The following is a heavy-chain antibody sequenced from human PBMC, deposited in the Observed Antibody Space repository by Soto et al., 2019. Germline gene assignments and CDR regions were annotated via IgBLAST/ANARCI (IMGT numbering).Heavy chain of an antibody. J-gene: IGHJ4*02. V-gene: IGHV3-23*01. Sequence: PGGSLRLSXAASGFTFSSYAMSWVRQAPGKGLEWVSAISGSGGSTYYADSVKGRFTISRDNSKNTLYLQMNSLRAEDTAVYYCAKNSVRIAAAGTVDYWGQGTLVTVSS. CDR3: AKNSVRIAAAGTVDY. D-gene: IGHD6-13*01. CDR2: ISGSGGST. CDR1: GFTFSSYA.